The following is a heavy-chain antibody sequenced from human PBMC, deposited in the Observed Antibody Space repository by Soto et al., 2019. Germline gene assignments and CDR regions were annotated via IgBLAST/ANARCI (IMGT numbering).Heavy chain of an antibody. CDR2: IYYSGST. J-gene: IGHJ4*02. V-gene: IGHV4-30-4*01. CDR3: ARLYSSSWSQDY. D-gene: IGHD6-13*01. CDR1: GGSISSGDYY. Sequence: QVQLQESGPGLVKPSQTLSLTCTVSGGSISSGDYYWSWIRQPPGKGLEWIGYIYYSGSTYYNPSLKSRVTISLDTSKNPFSLKLTSVTAADTAVYYCARLYSSSWSQDYWGQGTLVTVSS.